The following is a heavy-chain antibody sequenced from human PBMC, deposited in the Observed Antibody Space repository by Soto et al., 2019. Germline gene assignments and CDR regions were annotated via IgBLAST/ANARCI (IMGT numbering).Heavy chain of an antibody. CDR1: VFTFSSYA. D-gene: IGHD5-18*01. J-gene: IGHJ6*02. Sequence: VGSLRLSCASSVFTFSSYAMSCVRHAPGKWLEWVSAISGSGGSTYYADSVKGRFTISRDNSKNTLYLQMNSLRAEDTAVYYCAKSNLIQLWLRGYYYGMAVGGHGTTVPVS. CDR3: AKSNLIQLWLRGYYYGMAV. CDR2: ISGSGGST. V-gene: IGHV3-23*01.